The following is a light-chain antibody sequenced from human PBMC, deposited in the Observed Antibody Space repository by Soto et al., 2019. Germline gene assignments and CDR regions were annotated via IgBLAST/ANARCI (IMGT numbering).Light chain of an antibody. CDR3: QVRDSSTDYWV. CDR2: YDS. V-gene: IGLV3-21*04. CDR1: DIGSKT. Sequence: SYELTQPPSVSVAPGKTATITCGGDDIGSKTVHWYRQKPGQAPVLVIYYDSDRAPGIPERISGSNSGNTATLTITRVEGGDEADYYCQVRDSSTDYWVFGGRTKVTVL. J-gene: IGLJ3*02.